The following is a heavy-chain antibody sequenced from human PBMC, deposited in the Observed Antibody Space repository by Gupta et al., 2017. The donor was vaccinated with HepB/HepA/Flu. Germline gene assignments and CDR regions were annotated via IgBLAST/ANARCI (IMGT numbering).Heavy chain of an antibody. D-gene: IGHD3-22*01. J-gene: IGHJ6*02. V-gene: IGHV4-59*01. Sequence: QVQLQESGPGLVKPSETLSLTCTVSGGSMSTYYWTWVRQPPGKGLEWIGYIDHSGDTKNNPSLKSRVTFSIDTSRNQFSLRLTSVTAADTAVYFCARGYSSLDVWGQGTTVAVSS. CDR1: GGSMSTYY. CDR2: IDHSGDT. CDR3: ARGYSSLDV.